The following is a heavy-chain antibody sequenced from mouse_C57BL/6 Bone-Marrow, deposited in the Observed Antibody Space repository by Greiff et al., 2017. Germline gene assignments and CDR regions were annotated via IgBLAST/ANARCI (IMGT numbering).Heavy chain of an antibody. J-gene: IGHJ2*01. CDR2: IWSGGST. CDR3: ATYGYDGGGFDY. Sequence: VQLQQSGPGLVQPSQSLSITCTVSGFSLTSYGVHWVRQSPGKGLEWLGVIWSGGSTDDNAAFISRLSISKDNSKSQVFFKMNSLQADDTAIYYCATYGYDGGGFDYWGQGTTLTVSS. D-gene: IGHD2-2*01. CDR1: GFSLTSYG. V-gene: IGHV2-2*01.